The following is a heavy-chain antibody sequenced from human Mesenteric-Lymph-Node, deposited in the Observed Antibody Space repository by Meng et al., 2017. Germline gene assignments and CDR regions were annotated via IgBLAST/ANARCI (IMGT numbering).Heavy chain of an antibody. CDR3: ASDLTYCSGGSGYPTTIDY. Sequence: VRLVDSVCTDEQPVAPVDVSCRASGYTFDSQRISCVRQAPAHRPEYMHCVRPNHGNSTYARTLQTNVTMTTDTSTSIANMKVRSLRSDDPAMQYCASDLTYCSGGSGYPTTIDYWGQGTLVTVSS. V-gene: IGHV1-18*01. CDR2: VRPNHGNS. CDR1: GYTFDSQR. J-gene: IGHJ4*02. D-gene: IGHD2-15*01.